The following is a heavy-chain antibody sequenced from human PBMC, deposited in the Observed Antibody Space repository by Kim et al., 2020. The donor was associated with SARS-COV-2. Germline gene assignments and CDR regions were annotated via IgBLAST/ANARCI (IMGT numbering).Heavy chain of an antibody. D-gene: IGHD3-9*01. CDR1: GFTFSDYA. V-gene: IGHV3-9*01. J-gene: IGHJ6*02. Sequence: GGSLRLSCAASGFTFSDYAMHWVRQAPGKGLEWVSGISWNSGSIGYADSVKGRFTISRDNAKNTLYLQMNSLRAEDTALYYCAKERVLRYFDWLHTAAMDVWGQGTPVTVSS. CDR3: AKERVLRYFDWLHTAAMDV. CDR2: ISWNSGSI.